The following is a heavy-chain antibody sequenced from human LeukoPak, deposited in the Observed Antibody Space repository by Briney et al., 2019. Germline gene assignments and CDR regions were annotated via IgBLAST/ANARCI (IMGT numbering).Heavy chain of an antibody. Sequence: GGSLRLSCAASGFTFSSYAMSWVRQAPGKGLEWVSSISVSGGSTYYADSVKGRLTTSRDNSKNTLYLQMNSLRAEDTALYYCARAPAFCGGDCYPARLDSWGQGTLVTVSS. J-gene: IGHJ4*02. CDR2: ISVSGGST. CDR3: ARAPAFCGGDCYPARLDS. V-gene: IGHV3-23*01. D-gene: IGHD2-21*02. CDR1: GFTFSSYA.